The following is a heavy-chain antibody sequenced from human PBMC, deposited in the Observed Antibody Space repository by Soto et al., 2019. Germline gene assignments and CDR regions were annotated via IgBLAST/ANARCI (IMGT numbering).Heavy chain of an antibody. V-gene: IGHV3-53*01. Sequence: GGSLRLSCAASGFTVSSNYMSWVRQAPGKGLEWVSVIYSGGSTYYADSVKGRFTISRDNSKNTLYLQMNSLRAEDTAVYYCAHTSGGSYDFYFDYWGQGTLVTVSS. CDR2: IYSGGST. J-gene: IGHJ4*02. CDR3: AHTSGGSYDFYFDY. D-gene: IGHD1-26*01. CDR1: GFTVSSNY.